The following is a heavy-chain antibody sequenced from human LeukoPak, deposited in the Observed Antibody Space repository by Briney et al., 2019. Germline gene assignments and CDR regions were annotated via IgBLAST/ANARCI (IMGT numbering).Heavy chain of an antibody. D-gene: IGHD3-22*01. Sequence: GGSLRLSCAASGFTFSSYAMSWVRQAPGKGLEWVAVISHDGSNKYYADSVKGRFTISRDNSKNTLYLQMNSLRAGDTAVYYCAKGSKLVVITRDHYMAVWGKGTTVTISS. CDR1: GFTFSSYA. V-gene: IGHV3-30*18. J-gene: IGHJ6*03. CDR2: ISHDGSNK. CDR3: AKGSKLVVITRDHYMAV.